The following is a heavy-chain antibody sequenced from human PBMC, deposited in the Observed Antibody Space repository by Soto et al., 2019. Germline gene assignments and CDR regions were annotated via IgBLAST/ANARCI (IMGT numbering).Heavy chain of an antibody. D-gene: IGHD3-10*01. CDR2: ISWNSGSI. CDR3: ARGLSYGWGSYVVFDAFDT. Sequence: EVQVVESGGGLVQPARSLRLSCAASGFIFEDYAMHWVRQAPEKGLEWVTGISWNSGSIDYADSVTGRFTISRDNAQNTLYLQMNTLRSEDTALYYWARGLSYGWGSYVVFDAFDTWGQVIMVTVSS. V-gene: IGHV3-9*01. CDR1: GFIFEDYA. J-gene: IGHJ3*02.